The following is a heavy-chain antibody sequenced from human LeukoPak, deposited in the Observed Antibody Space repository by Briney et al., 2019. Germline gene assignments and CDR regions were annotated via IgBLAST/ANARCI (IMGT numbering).Heavy chain of an antibody. D-gene: IGHD4-23*01. CDR1: GFTFSSYW. J-gene: IGHJ4*02. Sequence: GGSLRLSCAASGFTFSSYWMNWVRQAPGKGLVGVSRIASDGSSTTYADSVKGRFSISRDNAKNTLYLQMNSLRVEDTAVYYCARGRPHGNDYWGQGTLVTVSS. CDR3: ARGRPHGNDY. V-gene: IGHV3-74*01. CDR2: IASDGSST.